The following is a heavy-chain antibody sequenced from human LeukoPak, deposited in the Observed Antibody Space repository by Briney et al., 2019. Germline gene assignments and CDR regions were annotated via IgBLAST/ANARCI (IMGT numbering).Heavy chain of an antibody. CDR2: IIPIFGTA. J-gene: IGHJ4*02. CDR1: GGTFSSYA. D-gene: IGHD2-2*01. V-gene: IGHV1-69*13. CDR3: ARDTAYCSSTSCLIY. Sequence: ASVKVSCKASGGTFSSYAISWVRQAPGQELEWMGGIIPIFGTANYAQKFQGRVTITADESTSTAYMELSSLRSEDTAVYYCARDTAYCSSTSCLIYWGQGTLVTVSS.